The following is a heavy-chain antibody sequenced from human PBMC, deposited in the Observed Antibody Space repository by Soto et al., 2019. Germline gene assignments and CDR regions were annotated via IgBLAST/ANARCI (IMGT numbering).Heavy chain of an antibody. V-gene: IGHV3-21*01. D-gene: IGHD3-22*01. J-gene: IGHJ4*02. CDR1: GFTFSSYS. CDR3: ARDRNYDFSGYPPRVNKVLGD. CDR2: ISSSSSYI. Sequence: GGSLRLSCAASGFTFSSYSMNWVRQAPGKGLEWVSSISSSSSYIYYADSVKGRFTISRDNAKNSLYLQMNSLRAEDTAVYYCARDRNYDFSGYPPRVNKVLGDWGQGSLVTRSS.